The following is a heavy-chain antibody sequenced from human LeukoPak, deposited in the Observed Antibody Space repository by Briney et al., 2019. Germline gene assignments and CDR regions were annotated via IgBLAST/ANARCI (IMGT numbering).Heavy chain of an antibody. CDR2: MNPNSGNT. V-gene: IGHV1-8*01. Sequence: GASVKVSCKASGYTFTSYDINWVRQATGQGLEWMGWMNPNSGNTGYAQKFQGRVTMTRNTSISTAYMELSSLRSEDTAVYYCARVSDYYAGFDPWGQGTLVTVSS. J-gene: IGHJ5*02. CDR1: GYTFTSYD. CDR3: ARVSDYYAGFDP. D-gene: IGHD3-10*01.